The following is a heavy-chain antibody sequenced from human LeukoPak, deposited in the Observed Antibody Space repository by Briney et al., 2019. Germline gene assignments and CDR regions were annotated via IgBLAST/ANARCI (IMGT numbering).Heavy chain of an antibody. J-gene: IGHJ4*02. D-gene: IGHD1-1*01. V-gene: IGHV1-3*01. Sequence: ASVKVSFKASGYTFTSYAMHWVRQAPGQRLEWMGWINAGNGNTRYSQRFQGRVTLTRDTSASTSYMELSSLTSEDTAVYYCARERVSPHWFDYWGQGTLVTVSS. CDR2: INAGNGNT. CDR1: GYTFTSYA. CDR3: ARERVSPHWFDY.